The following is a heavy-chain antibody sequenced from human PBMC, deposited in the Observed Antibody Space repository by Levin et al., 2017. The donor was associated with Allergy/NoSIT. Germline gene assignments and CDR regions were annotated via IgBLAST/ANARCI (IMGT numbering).Heavy chain of an antibody. CDR1: GGSFSGYY. CDR3: AMGARTRPKGVDY. V-gene: IGHV4-34*01. CDR2: INHSGST. D-gene: IGHD1-26*01. J-gene: IGHJ4*02. Sequence: SQTLSLTCAVYGGSFSGYYWSWIRQPPGKGLEWIGEINHSGSTNYNPSLKSRVTISVDTSKNQFSLKLSSVTAADTAVYYCAMGARTRPKGVDYWGQGTLVTVSS.